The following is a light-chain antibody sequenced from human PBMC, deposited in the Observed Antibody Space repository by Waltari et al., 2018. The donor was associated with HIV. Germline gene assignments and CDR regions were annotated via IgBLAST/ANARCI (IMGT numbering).Light chain of an antibody. CDR3: HQYNKWPRGT. CDR1: QSVGSY. V-gene: IGKV3-15*01. Sequence: VMTQSQATLSVSPGGRATLPCRASQSVGSYLAWYQQKPGQAPRLLIYGASTRATGIPTRFSGSGSGTEFTLTISSLQSEDFAVYYCHQYNKWPRGTFGGGTKVEV. J-gene: IGKJ4*01. CDR2: GAS.